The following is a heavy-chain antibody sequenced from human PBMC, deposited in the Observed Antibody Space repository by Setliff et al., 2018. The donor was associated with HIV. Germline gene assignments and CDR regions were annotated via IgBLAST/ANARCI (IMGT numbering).Heavy chain of an antibody. D-gene: IGHD6-19*01. CDR2: LFYNGNT. CDR3: ARQFRYPNRAVAGVDY. J-gene: IGHJ4*02. CDR1: GDSIRSNNYY. V-gene: IGHV4-39*01. Sequence: SETLSLTCNVSGDSIRSNNYYWGWVRQPPGKGLELIGNLFYNGNTYYNPSLKSRVTISVDTSKNQFSLKLSSVTAADTAIYFCARQFRYPNRAVAGVDYWGQGTLVTVSS.